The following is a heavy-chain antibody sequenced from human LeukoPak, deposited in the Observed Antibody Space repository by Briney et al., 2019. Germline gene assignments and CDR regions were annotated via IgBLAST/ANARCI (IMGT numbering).Heavy chain of an antibody. CDR1: VYTFTFYY. D-gene: IGHD4-17*01. V-gene: IGHV1-2*02. J-gene: IGHJ6*02. Sequence: AAVKLSCNCAVYTFTFYYMHWVREAPGQGLERVGWINPNSGGRNYAQTFHVRVTMTRDTSISTAYMELSRLRSDDTAVYYRAITVTSPLYYYHGMDVWGQGTTVTVSS. CDR2: INPNSGGR. CDR3: AITVTSPLYYYHGMDV.